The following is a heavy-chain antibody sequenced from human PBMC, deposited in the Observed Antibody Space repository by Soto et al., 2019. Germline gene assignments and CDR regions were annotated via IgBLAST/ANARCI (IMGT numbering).Heavy chain of an antibody. CDR1: GYTCTDYA. D-gene: IGHD5-12*01. J-gene: IGHJ5*02. CDR3: ARARLDGNGYTWSWFDP. Sequence: QVQLVQSEAEVKEPGASVKVSCKASGYTCTDYALQWVRQAPGQSLEWMGWINAGNGNTKYSQKFLGRVTFTRDTSASTAYMEMSSLTYEDTAVFYCARARLDGNGYTWSWFDPWGQGVLVTVSS. V-gene: IGHV1-3*01. CDR2: INAGNGNT.